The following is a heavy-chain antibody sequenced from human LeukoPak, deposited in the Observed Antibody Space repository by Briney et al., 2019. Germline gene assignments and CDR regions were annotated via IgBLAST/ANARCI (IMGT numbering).Heavy chain of an antibody. CDR1: GYTFTSHY. D-gene: IGHD3-22*01. V-gene: IGHV1-46*01. J-gene: IGHJ4*02. CDR3: ARARRYYYDSSGYCFNY. CDR2: INPSGGST. Sequence: GASVKVSCKASGYTFTSHYMHWVRQAPGQGLEWMGIINPSGGSTSYAQKFQGRVTMTRDTSTSTVYMELSSLRSEDTAVYYCARARRYYYDSSGYCFNYWGQGTLVSVSS.